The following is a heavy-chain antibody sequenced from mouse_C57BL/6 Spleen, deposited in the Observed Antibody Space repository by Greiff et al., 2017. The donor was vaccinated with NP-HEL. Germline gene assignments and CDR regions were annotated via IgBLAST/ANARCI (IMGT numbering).Heavy chain of an antibody. CDR3: AREGYYGVFAY. V-gene: IGHV1-55*01. Sequence: VKLMESGAELVKPGASVKMSCKASGYTFTSYWITWVKQRPGQGLEWIGDIYPGSGSTNYNEKFKSKATLTVDTSSSTAYMQLSSLTSEDSAVYYCAREGYYGVFAYWGQGTLVTVSA. D-gene: IGHD1-1*01. CDR1: GYTFTSYW. J-gene: IGHJ3*01. CDR2: IYPGSGST.